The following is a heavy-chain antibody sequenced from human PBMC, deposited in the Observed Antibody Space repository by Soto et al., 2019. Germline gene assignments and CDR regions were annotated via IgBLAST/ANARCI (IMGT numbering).Heavy chain of an antibody. J-gene: IGHJ6*02. Sequence: SGPTLVNPTQTLTLTCTFSAFSLSTGGVGVGWICQPPGKALEWLALIYWDDDKRYSPSLRSRLTITKDTSKNQVVLTMTNMDPVDTATYYCIQSRCGGDCLQSYASYYYYGMDVWGQGTTVTSP. V-gene: IGHV2-5*02. CDR2: IYWDDDK. D-gene: IGHD2-21*02. CDR3: IQSRCGGDCLQSYASYYYYGMDV. CDR1: AFSLSTGGVG.